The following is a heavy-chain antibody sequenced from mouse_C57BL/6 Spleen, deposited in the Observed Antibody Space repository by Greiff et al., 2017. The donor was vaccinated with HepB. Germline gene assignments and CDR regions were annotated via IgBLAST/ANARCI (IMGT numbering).Heavy chain of an antibody. CDR3: ARLELGRGWYFDV. CDR1: GFTFSSYG. Sequence: EVKVVESGGDLVKPGGSLKLSCAASGFTFSSYGMSWVRQTPDKRLEWVATISSGGSYTYYPDSVKGRFTISRDNAKNTLYLQMSSLKSEDTSMYYCARLELGRGWYFDVWGTGTTVTVSS. J-gene: IGHJ1*03. V-gene: IGHV5-6*01. D-gene: IGHD4-1*01. CDR2: ISSGGSYT.